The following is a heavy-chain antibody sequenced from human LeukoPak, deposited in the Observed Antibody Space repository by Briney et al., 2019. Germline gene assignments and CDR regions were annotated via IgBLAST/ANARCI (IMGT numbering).Heavy chain of an antibody. CDR3: TRDAGSYYSGLFRHIDY. D-gene: IGHD3-10*01. J-gene: IGHJ4*02. CDR2: ISGSGVTT. Sequence: QAGGSLRLSCGASGFTYSNYAMSWVRRAPGKGLEWVSAISGSGVTTYYADSVKGRFTISRDNSNNTLYLHMNNLRAEDTAIYYCTRDAGSYYSGLFRHIDYWGQGTLVTVSS. V-gene: IGHV3-23*01. CDR1: GFTYSNYA.